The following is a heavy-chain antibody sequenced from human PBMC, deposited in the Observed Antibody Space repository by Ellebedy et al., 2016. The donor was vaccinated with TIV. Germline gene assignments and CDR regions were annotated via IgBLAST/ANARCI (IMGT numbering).Heavy chain of an antibody. J-gene: IGHJ4*02. Sequence: GESLKISXVASGFTFSSTGMHWVRQAPGKGLEWVAVISYDGSNEYYADSVKGRFTISRDNAKNSLYLQINSLRAEDTAVYYCAKNEVWGQGTLVTVSS. CDR3: AKNEV. CDR1: GFTFSSTG. CDR2: ISYDGSNE. V-gene: IGHV3-30*18.